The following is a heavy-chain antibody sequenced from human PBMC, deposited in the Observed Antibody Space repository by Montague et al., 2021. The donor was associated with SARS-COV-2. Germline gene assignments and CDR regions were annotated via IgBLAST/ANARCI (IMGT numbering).Heavy chain of an antibody. CDR1: GFTFDDYG. J-gene: IGHJ4*02. CDR3: VRGAAAGPFDF. CDR2: IKRKGDST. Sequence: YRSLSWAASGFTFDDYGMSWFRQAPGKGLEWVSGIKRKGDSTGYEDSVKGRFTISRDNAKNSLYLQMNSLRAEDTALYYCVRGAAAGPFDFWGQGTLVTVSS. D-gene: IGHD6-13*01. V-gene: IGHV3-20*04.